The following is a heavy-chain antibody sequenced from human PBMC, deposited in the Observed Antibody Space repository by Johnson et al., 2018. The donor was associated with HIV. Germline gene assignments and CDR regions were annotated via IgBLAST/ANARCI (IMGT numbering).Heavy chain of an antibody. CDR3: ARGDVYRRAFDI. J-gene: IGHJ3*02. V-gene: IGHV3-11*04. D-gene: IGHD2-2*01. CDR2: ISGSGNSI. Sequence: QMQLVESGGGFVKPGGSLRLSCAASGFTFSDAWMNWVRQAPGKGLEWVSYISGSGNSIYYADSVKGRFTISRDNAKNSLYLQMNSLRAEDTAVYYCARGDVYRRAFDIWGQGTMVTVSS. CDR1: GFTFSDAW.